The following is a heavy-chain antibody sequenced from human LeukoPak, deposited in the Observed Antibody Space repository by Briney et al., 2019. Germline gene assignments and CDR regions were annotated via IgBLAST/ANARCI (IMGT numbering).Heavy chain of an antibody. CDR2: ISASYRTT. CDR1: GFTFSDYY. V-gene: IGHV3-23*01. Sequence: GGSLRLSCAASGFTFSDYYMSWIRQAPGKGLEWLSAISASYRTTYYADSVQGRFIISRDNSKNTLFLQMNSLRAGDTAVYYCARAAYSSTWYSRYFDLWGRGTLVTVSS. D-gene: IGHD6-13*01. CDR3: ARAAYSSTWYSRYFDL. J-gene: IGHJ2*01.